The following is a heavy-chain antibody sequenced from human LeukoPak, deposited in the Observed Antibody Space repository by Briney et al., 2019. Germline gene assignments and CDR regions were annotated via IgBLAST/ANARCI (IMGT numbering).Heavy chain of an antibody. D-gene: IGHD3-22*01. CDR2: TSAYNGNT. Sequence: RVASVKVSCKASGYTFTSYGISWVRQAPGQGLEWMGWTSAYNGNTNYAQKLQGRVTMTTDTSTSTAYMELRSLRSDDTAVYYCAREGYDSSGYYFLPHPLNYYYYYGMDVWGQGTTVTVSS. J-gene: IGHJ6*02. CDR3: AREGYDSSGYYFLPHPLNYYYYYGMDV. CDR1: GYTFTSYG. V-gene: IGHV1-18*01.